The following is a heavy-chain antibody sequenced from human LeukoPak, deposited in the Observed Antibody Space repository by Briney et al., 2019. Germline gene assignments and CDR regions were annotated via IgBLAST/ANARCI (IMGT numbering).Heavy chain of an antibody. J-gene: IGHJ4*02. Sequence: PVASVKVSCKASGGTFSSYAISWVRQAPGQGLEWMGGIIPIFGTANYAQKFQGRVTITADESTSTAYMELSSLRSEDTAVYYCARSAGSISSAARIAVAGVFDYWGQGTLVTVSS. CDR3: ARSAGSISSAARIAVAGVFDY. CDR2: IIPIFGTA. V-gene: IGHV1-69*13. CDR1: GGTFSSYA. D-gene: IGHD6-19*01.